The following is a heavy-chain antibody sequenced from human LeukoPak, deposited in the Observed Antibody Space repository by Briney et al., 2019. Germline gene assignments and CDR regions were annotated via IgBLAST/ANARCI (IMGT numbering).Heavy chain of an antibody. CDR1: GFTFSSYW. CDR3: ARENVDTAMVMEFDY. V-gene: IGHV3-7*01. Sequence: GGSLRLSCAASGFTFSSYWMSWVPQAPGKGLEWVANIKQDGSEKYYVDSVKGRFTISRDNAKNSLYLQMNSLRAEDTAVYYCARENVDTAMVMEFDYWGQGTLVTVSS. J-gene: IGHJ4*02. CDR2: IKQDGSEK. D-gene: IGHD5-18*01.